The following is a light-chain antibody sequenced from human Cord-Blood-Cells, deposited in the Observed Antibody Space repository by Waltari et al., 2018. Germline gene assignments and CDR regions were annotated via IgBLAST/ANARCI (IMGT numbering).Light chain of an antibody. Sequence: QSALTQPASVSGSPGPSITISCTGTRSDVGSYNTVSWYQQHPGKAPKLMIYEGSKRPSGVSNRFSGSKSGNTASLTISGLQAEDEADYYCCSYAGSSTVFGGGTKLTVL. CDR1: RSDVGSYNT. CDR2: EGS. V-gene: IGLV2-23*01. CDR3: CSYAGSSTV. J-gene: IGLJ3*02.